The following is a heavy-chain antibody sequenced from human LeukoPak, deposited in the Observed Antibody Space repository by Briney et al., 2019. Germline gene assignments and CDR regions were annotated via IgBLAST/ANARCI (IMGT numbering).Heavy chain of an antibody. Sequence: GGSLRLSCAASGFTFSSYSMNWVSQAPGKGLEWVSYISSRSSTIYYADSVKGRFTISRDNAKNSLYLQMNSLRAEDTAVYYCAGETSGYDPWDYYYYYMDVWGKGTTVTVSS. D-gene: IGHD5-12*01. CDR3: AGETSGYDPWDYYYYYMDV. CDR1: GFTFSSYS. J-gene: IGHJ6*03. CDR2: ISSRSSTI. V-gene: IGHV3-48*01.